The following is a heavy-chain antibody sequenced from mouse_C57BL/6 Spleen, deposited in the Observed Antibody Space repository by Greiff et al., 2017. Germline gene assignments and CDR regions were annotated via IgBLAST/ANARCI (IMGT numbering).Heavy chain of an antibody. CDR1: GFTFSDYY. CDR3: ARYYYGNYAMDY. CDR2: INYDGSST. Sequence: EVKLVESEGGLVQPGSSMKLSCTASGFTFSDYYMAWVRQVPEKGLEWVANINYDGSSTYYLDSLKSRFIISRDNAKNILYLQMSSLKSEDTATYYCARYYYGNYAMDYWGQGTSVTVSS. D-gene: IGHD1-1*01. J-gene: IGHJ4*01. V-gene: IGHV5-16*01.